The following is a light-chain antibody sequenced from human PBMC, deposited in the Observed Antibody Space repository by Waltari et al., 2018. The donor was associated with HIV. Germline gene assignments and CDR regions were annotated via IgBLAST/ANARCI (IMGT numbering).Light chain of an antibody. J-gene: IGLJ3*02. CDR2: SNN. CDR3: AAWDDSLNGWV. Sequence: QSVLTQPPSASGTPGQRVTISCSGSSSNIGSNTVNWYQHLPRTAPKLLIYSNNQRPAGVPDRSAGSKSGTSASLAISWLQSEDEADYYCAAWDDSLNGWVFGGGTKLTVL. V-gene: IGLV1-44*01. CDR1: SSNIGSNT.